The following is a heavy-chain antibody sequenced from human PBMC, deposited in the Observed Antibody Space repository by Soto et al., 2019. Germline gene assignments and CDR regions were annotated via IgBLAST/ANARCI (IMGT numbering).Heavy chain of an antibody. D-gene: IGHD2-15*01. V-gene: IGHV4-31*03. CDR3: ARVKLLPSYYYYGMDV. J-gene: IGHJ6*02. CDR1: GGSISSGGYY. Sequence: SETLSLTCTVSGGSISSGGYYWSWIRQHPGKGLEWIGYIYYSGSTYYNPSLKSRVTISVDTSKNQFSLKLSSVTAADTAVYYCARVKLLPSYYYYGMDVWGQGTTVTVSS. CDR2: IYYSGST.